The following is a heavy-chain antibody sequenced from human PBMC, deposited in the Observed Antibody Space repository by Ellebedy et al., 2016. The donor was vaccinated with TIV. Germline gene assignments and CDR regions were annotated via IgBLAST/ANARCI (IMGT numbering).Heavy chain of an antibody. V-gene: IGHV3-23*01. CDR3: AKEALGTFLEWLSQPFDY. J-gene: IGHJ4*02. CDR2: ISGSGGST. Sequence: GESLKISXAASGFTFSSYAMSWVRQAPGKGLEWVSAISGSGGSTYYADSVKGRFTISRDNSKNTLYLQMNSLRAEDTAVYYCAKEALGTFLEWLSQPFDYWGQGTLVTVSS. CDR1: GFTFSSYA. D-gene: IGHD3-3*02.